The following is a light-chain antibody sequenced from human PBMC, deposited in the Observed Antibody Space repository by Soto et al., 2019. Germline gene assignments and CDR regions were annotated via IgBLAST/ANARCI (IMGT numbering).Light chain of an antibody. CDR2: GAS. CDR3: QQYGMRGT. CDR1: QSVSSSY. Sequence: EIVLTQSPGTLSLSPGERATLSCRASQSVSSSYLAWYQQKPGQAPRLLIYGASSRATGIPDRFSGSGSGTDFTLTISRLEPEDFAVYYCQQYGMRGTFGQGTKLEIK. V-gene: IGKV3-20*01. J-gene: IGKJ2*01.